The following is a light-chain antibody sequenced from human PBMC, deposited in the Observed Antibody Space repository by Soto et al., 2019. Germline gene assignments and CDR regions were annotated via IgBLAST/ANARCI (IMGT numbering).Light chain of an antibody. CDR3: QQYNNWPFT. CDR1: QSVSSN. V-gene: IGKV3-15*01. Sequence: EIVMMQSPATLSVSPGERATLSCRASQSVSSNLAWYQQKPGQAPRLLIYGASTRATGLPARFSGSGSGTEFTLTISSLQSEDFAVYYCQQYNNWPFTFGPGTKVDIK. CDR2: GAS. J-gene: IGKJ3*01.